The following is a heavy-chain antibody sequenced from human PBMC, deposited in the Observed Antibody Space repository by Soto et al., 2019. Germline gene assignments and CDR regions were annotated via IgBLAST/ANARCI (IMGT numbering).Heavy chain of an antibody. CDR3: ANRLWFGELF. J-gene: IGHJ4*02. V-gene: IGHV3-23*01. Sequence: GGSLRLSCAASGFTFSSYAMSWVRQAPGKGLEWVSAISGSGGSTYYAGSVKGRFTISRDNSKNTLYLQMNSLRAEDTAVFYCANRLWFGELFWGQGTLVTVSS. CDR2: ISGSGGST. D-gene: IGHD3-10*01. CDR1: GFTFSSYA.